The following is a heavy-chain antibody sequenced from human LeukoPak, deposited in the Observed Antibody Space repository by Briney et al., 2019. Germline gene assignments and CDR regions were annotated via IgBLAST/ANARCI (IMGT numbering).Heavy chain of an antibody. CDR2: IGGSGVST. CDR1: GFTFATYA. D-gene: IGHD3-22*01. J-gene: IGHJ4*02. V-gene: IGHV3-23*01. Sequence: GGSLRLSCAASGFTFATYAMTWVRQVPGKGLEWVSTIGGSGVSTYYEDSVKGRFTISRDNSKNTLYLQVNSLRAADTAIYYCAKVDDTSGYRPLWGQGTLVTVSS. CDR3: AKVDDTSGYRPL.